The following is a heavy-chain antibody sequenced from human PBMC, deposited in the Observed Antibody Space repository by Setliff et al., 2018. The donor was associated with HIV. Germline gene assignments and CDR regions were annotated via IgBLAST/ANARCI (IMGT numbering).Heavy chain of an antibody. Sequence: ASAKVSCKASGYTFTNYAMHWVRQAPGQRLEWMGWINAGNGDTKYSQKFQGRVTFTWDTSASTAYMELSSLRSEDTALYYCARDSGDDYSDYYYYGMDVRGQGTTVTVSS. CDR1: GYTFTNYA. J-gene: IGHJ6*02. V-gene: IGHV1-3*01. D-gene: IGHD4-4*01. CDR3: ARDSGDDYSDYYYYGMDV. CDR2: INAGNGDT.